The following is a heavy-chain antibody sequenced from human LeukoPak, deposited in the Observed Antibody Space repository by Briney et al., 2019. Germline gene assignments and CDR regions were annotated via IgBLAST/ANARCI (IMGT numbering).Heavy chain of an antibody. Sequence: GGSLRLSCAASGFTFSSYAMSWVRQAPGKGLEWVSAISGSGGSTYYADSVKGRFTISRDNSKNTLYLQMNSLRAEDTAVYYCAKVITGYCTSTSCSALDYWGQGTLVTVSS. V-gene: IGHV3-23*01. CDR1: GFTFSSYA. D-gene: IGHD2-2*01. CDR2: ISGSGGST. J-gene: IGHJ4*02. CDR3: AKVITGYCTSTSCSALDY.